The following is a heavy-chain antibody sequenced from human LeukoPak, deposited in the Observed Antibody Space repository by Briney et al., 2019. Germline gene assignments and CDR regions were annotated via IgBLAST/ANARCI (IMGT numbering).Heavy chain of an antibody. Sequence: GGSLRLSCAASGFTFSDYDMSWLRQAPGKGLEGVSYISSSRSTIYYADSVKGRFTISRDNAKNSLYLQMNSLRAEDTAVYYWASRTTPDPVSFDYWGQGTLVTVSS. J-gene: IGHJ4*02. CDR1: GFTFSDYD. CDR2: ISSSRSTI. CDR3: ASRTTPDPVSFDY. D-gene: IGHD4-17*01. V-gene: IGHV3-11*01.